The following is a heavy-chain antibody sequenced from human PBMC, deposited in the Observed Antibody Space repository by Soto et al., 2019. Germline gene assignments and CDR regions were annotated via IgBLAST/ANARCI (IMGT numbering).Heavy chain of an antibody. D-gene: IGHD3-22*01. CDR1: GFSFSIYG. V-gene: IGHV3-30*03. Sequence: GGSLRLSCAASGFSFSIYGMHWVRQAPGKGLEWVAVISNDGSNKYYADSVKGRFTISRDNGKNSLFLQMNSLRDEDTAVYYCARVVVVIPPGYYYAMDVWGQGTTVTVSS. CDR2: ISNDGSNK. J-gene: IGHJ6*02. CDR3: ARVVVVIPPGYYYAMDV.